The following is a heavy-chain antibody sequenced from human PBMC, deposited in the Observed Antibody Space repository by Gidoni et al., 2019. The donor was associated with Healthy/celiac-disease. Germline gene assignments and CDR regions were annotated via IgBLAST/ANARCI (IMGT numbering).Heavy chain of an antibody. CDR3: ARGGYNWNDDVGGGDY. Sequence: QVQLVQSGAEVKKPGSSVKVSCKASGGTFSSYAIRWVRPAPGQGLEWMGGIIPIFGTANYAQKFQGRVTITADESTSTAYMELSSLRSEDTAVYYCARGGYNWNDDVGGGDYWGQGTLVTVSS. D-gene: IGHD1-20*01. J-gene: IGHJ4*02. CDR2: IIPIFGTA. V-gene: IGHV1-69*01. CDR1: GGTFSSYA.